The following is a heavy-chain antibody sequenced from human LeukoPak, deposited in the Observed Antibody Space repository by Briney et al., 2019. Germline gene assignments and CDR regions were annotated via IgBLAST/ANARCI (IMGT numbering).Heavy chain of an antibody. CDR1: GFTFSSYS. Sequence: PGGSLRLSCAASGFTFSSYSMNWVRQASGKGLEWDSSISSSSSYIYYADSVKGRFTISRDNAKNSLYLQMNSLRAEDTAVYYCARDDGSYSRSPGFDNWGQGTLVTVSS. CDR3: ARDDGSYSRSPGFDN. V-gene: IGHV3-21*01. D-gene: IGHD1-26*01. CDR2: ISSSSSYI. J-gene: IGHJ4*02.